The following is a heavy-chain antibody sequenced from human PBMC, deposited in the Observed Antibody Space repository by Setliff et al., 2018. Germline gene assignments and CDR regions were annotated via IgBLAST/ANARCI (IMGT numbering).Heavy chain of an antibody. CDR3: ARGRAGHSGH. CDR1: GGSFSGYY. V-gene: IGHV4-34*01. CDR2: INHSGST. D-gene: IGHD6-19*01. Sequence: ETLSLTCAVYGGSFSGYYWSWIRQPPGKGLEWIGEINHSGSTNYNPSLKSRVTISVDTSKNQFSLKLSSVTAADTAVYYCARGRAGHSGHWGQGTLVTVSS. J-gene: IGHJ4*02.